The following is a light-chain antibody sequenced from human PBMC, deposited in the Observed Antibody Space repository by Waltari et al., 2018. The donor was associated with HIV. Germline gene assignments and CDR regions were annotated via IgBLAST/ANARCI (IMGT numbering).Light chain of an antibody. CDR1: NIGSKS. J-gene: IGLJ2*01. Sequence: SYVLTQPPSVSVAPGPTARITCGGDNIGSKSVPWYQQRPGQAPVLAVYENSDRSSGIPERFSGSNSGNTATLTISRVAAGDEADYYCQVWDSSSDQMVFGGGTKLTVL. V-gene: IGLV3-21*02. CDR3: QVWDSSSDQMV. CDR2: ENS.